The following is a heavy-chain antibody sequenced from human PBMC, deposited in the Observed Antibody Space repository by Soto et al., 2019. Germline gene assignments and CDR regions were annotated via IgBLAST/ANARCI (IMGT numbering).Heavy chain of an antibody. D-gene: IGHD4-17*01. J-gene: IGHJ4*02. CDR3: ATWVDYGDFEGFDF. CDR2: VDPNGGGS. Sequence: GASVKVSCKTSGYSFTDYKLHWVRQAPGQGLEWMGWVDPNGGGSNSAQKFQGSVTMTWDTSITTAYLDLTRLTTNDTATYFCATWVDYGDFEGFDFWGQRTLVTVSS. CDR1: GYSFTDYK. V-gene: IGHV1-2*04.